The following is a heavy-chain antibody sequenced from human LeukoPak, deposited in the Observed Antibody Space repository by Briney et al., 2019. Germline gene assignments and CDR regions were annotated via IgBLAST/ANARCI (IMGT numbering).Heavy chain of an antibody. CDR3: ARIPGDYYDRSPFDY. V-gene: IGHV4-61*08. Sequence: PSQTLSLTCAVSGGSISSGGYSWSWIRQPPGKGLEWIGYIYYSGSTNYNPSLKSRVTISVDTSKNQFSLKLSSVTAADTAVYYYARIPGDYYDRSPFDYWGQGTLVTVSS. CDR2: IYYSGST. CDR1: GGSISSGGYS. J-gene: IGHJ4*02. D-gene: IGHD3-10*02.